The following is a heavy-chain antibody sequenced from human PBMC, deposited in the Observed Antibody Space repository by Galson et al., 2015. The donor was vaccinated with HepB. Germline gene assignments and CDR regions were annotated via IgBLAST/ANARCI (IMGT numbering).Heavy chain of an antibody. CDR1: GISVSSSY. CDR2: IYKSGST. CDR3: ARDLYGPGSYWSGSKHYGMDV. Sequence: SLRLSCAAAGISVSSSYMTWVRQAPGKGLEWVSVIYKSGSTYYGDSVKGRFTISRDNSKNTLYLQMNRLRGEDTAVYYCARDLYGPGSYWSGSKHYGMDVWGHGTTVTVSS. V-gene: IGHV3-66*01. D-gene: IGHD3-10*01. J-gene: IGHJ6*02.